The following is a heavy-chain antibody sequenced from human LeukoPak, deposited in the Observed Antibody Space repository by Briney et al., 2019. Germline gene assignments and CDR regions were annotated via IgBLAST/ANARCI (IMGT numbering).Heavy chain of an antibody. CDR2: IHYSGTT. V-gene: IGHV4-39*07. J-gene: IGHJ4*02. Sequence: SETLSLTCTVSGGSISSSTYYWGWIRQPPGKGLKWIGSIHYSGTTYYNPSLKSRVTISVDTSKNQFSLKLSSVTAADTAVYYCARGVRQWSQGTLVTVSS. D-gene: IGHD3-16*02. CDR3: ARGVRQ. CDR1: GGSISSSTYY.